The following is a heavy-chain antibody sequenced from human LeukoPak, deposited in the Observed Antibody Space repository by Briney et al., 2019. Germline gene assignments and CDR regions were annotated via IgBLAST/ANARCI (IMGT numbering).Heavy chain of an antibody. CDR1: GGTFSNYV. CDR2: IIPMFGSA. Sequence: ASVKVSCKASGGTFSNYVISWVRQAPGQGLEWMGGIIPMFGSATYSEKFQGRVTITTDESTSTGYMEMSRLTSEDTAVYYCARGHYYGSETYGPNKWFDPWGQGTPVTVVS. CDR3: ARGHYYGSETYGPNKWFDP. J-gene: IGHJ5*02. V-gene: IGHV1-69*05. D-gene: IGHD3-10*01.